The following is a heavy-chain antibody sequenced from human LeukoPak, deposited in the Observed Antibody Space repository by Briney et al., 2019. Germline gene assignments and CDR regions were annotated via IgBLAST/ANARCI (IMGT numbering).Heavy chain of an antibody. CDR2: THHSGAT. J-gene: IGHJ1*01. D-gene: IGHD3-10*01. V-gene: IGHV4-59*07. Sequence: SDTLSLTCSVSGVSITSNYWSWIRQPPGKGLEWLGYTHHSGATSYNPSLKSRGTMSLDTSNNQFSLKLNSVTAADTAVYYCARPMVRGQEYFQHWGQGTLVTVSS. CDR1: GVSITSNY. CDR3: ARPMVRGQEYFQH.